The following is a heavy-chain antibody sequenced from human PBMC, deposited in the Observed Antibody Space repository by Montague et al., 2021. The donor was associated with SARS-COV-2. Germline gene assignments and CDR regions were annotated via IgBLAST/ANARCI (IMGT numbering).Heavy chain of an antibody. CDR2: TYYRSNWYN. CDR3: AREITGGYSSYEAFYFDN. Sequence: CAISGDSVSSNSAAWNWIRQSPSRGLEWLGRTYYRSNWYNDSAVSVKSRISINPDTSKNQFSLQLNSVTPEDTALYYCAREITGGYSSYEAFYFDNWGQGTLVTVSS. CDR1: GDSVSSNSAA. J-gene: IGHJ4*02. V-gene: IGHV6-1*01. D-gene: IGHD5-12*01.